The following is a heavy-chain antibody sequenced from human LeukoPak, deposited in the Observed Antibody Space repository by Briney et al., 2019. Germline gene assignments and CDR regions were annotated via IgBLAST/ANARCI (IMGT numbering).Heavy chain of an antibody. D-gene: IGHD2-8*01. J-gene: IGHJ4*02. Sequence: SETLPLTCGVSGVSISNTNWWSWVRQPPGQGLEWIGEISLTGLTHYNPSLESRVTVSLDKSKNQLSLNLTSVTAADTAVYYCSRENGAFSPFGYWGQGTLVTVLS. CDR2: ISLTGLT. CDR1: GVSISNTNW. V-gene: IGHV4-4*02. CDR3: SRENGAFSPFGY.